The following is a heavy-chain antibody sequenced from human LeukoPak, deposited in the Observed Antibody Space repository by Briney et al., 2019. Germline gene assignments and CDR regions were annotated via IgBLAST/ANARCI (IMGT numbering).Heavy chain of an antibody. D-gene: IGHD2-21*02. CDR3: ARVPYCGGDCPKYFQH. Sequence: GRSLRLSCAASGFTFDDYGMSWVRQAPGKWLEWVSGINWNGGSTGYADSVKGRFTISRDNAKNSLYLQMNSLRAEDTALYYCARVPYCGGDCPKYFQHWGQGTLVTVSS. J-gene: IGHJ1*01. CDR1: GFTFDDYG. CDR2: INWNGGST. V-gene: IGHV3-20*04.